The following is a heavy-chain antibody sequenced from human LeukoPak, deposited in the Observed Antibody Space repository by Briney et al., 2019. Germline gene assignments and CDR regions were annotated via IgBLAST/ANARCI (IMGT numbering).Heavy chain of an antibody. J-gene: IGHJ4*02. CDR2: IYPGDSDT. CDR1: GYSFNSYW. Sequence: GESLKISCQGSGYSFNSYWIALLRQMPGKGLEWMGIIYPGDSDTRYSPSFRGQITISADKSINTAYLRWSSLKASDTAMYYCARAYYCGGGSCKLEYWGQGTLVTVSS. CDR3: ARAYYCGGGSCKLEY. D-gene: IGHD2-15*01. V-gene: IGHV5-51*01.